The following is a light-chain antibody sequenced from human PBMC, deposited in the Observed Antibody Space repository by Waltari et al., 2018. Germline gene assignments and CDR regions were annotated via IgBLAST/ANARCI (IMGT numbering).Light chain of an antibody. Sequence: EIVMTQSPATLSVSPGERATLSCRASQSVSSNLAWYQQKPGQAPRLLIYGASTRATGFPARFSGSGSGTDFTLTISGLQSEDYAVYFCHQHNSWPPLSFGGGTKVEIK. CDR1: QSVSSN. J-gene: IGKJ4*01. CDR3: HQHNSWPPLS. V-gene: IGKV3-15*01. CDR2: GAS.